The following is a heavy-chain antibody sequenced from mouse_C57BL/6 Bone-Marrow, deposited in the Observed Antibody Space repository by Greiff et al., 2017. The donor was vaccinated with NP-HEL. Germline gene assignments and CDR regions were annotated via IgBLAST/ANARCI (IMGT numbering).Heavy chain of an antibody. J-gene: IGHJ1*03. CDR1: GYSITSGYY. V-gene: IGHV3-6*01. D-gene: IGHD1-1*01. CDR2: ISYDGSN. CDR3: ARHYYGSSDWYFDV. Sequence: VQLQQSGPGLVKPSQSLSLTCSVTGYSITSGYYWNWIRQFPGNKLEWMGYISYDGSNNYNPSLKNRISINRDTSKNQFFLKLNSVTTEDTATYYCARHYYGSSDWYFDVGGTGTTVTVSS.